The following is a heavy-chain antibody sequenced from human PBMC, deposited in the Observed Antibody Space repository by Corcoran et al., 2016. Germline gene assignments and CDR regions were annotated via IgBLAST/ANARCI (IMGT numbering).Heavy chain of an antibody. D-gene: IGHD2-2*02. Sequence: QVQLVQSGAEVKKPGSSVKVSCKASGGTFSSYAISWVRQAPGQGLEWMGGIIPIFGTANYAQKFQGRVKITADESTSTAYMELSSLRSEDTAVYYCARGLLLPAAIGRYYYYCMDVWGQGTTVTVSS. CDR1: GGTFSSYA. CDR3: ARGLLLPAAIGRYYYYCMDV. J-gene: IGHJ6*02. CDR2: IIPIFGTA. V-gene: IGHV1-69*01.